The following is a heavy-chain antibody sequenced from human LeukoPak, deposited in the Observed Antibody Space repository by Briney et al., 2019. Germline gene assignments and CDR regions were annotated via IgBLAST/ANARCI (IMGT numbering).Heavy chain of an antibody. D-gene: IGHD3-22*01. J-gene: IGHJ4*02. CDR2: IKSKTDGGTT. Sequence: GGSLRLSCAPSGFTFRSYWMSWVRQAPGKGLEWVGRIKSKTDGGTTDYAAPVKGRFTISRDDSKNTLYLQMNSLKTEDTAVYYCTTDLSYYDSSGYSDYWGQGTLVTVSS. CDR1: GFTFRSYW. CDR3: TTDLSYYDSSGYSDY. V-gene: IGHV3-15*01.